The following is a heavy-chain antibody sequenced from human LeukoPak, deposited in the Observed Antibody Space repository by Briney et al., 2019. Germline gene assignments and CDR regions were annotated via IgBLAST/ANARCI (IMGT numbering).Heavy chain of an antibody. CDR1: GFTFSSYA. D-gene: IGHD1-14*01. CDR2: ISGSGGST. CDR3: ARGGSRITTAGGMDV. J-gene: IGHJ6*02. V-gene: IGHV3-23*01. Sequence: PGGSLRLSCAASGFTFSSYAMSWVRQAPGKGLEWVSAISGSGGSTYYADSVKGRFTISRDNSKNTLYLQMNSLRAEDTAIYYCARGGSRITTAGGMDVWGLGTTVTVFS.